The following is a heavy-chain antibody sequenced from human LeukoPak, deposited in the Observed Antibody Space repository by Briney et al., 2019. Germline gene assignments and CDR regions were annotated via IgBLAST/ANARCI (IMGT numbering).Heavy chain of an antibody. CDR2: ISAYNGNT. V-gene: IGHV1-18*01. J-gene: IGHJ6*03. CDR3: ARVPYSSSWYVSDYYYYYMDV. D-gene: IGHD6-13*01. Sequence: ASVKVSCKASGYTFTSYGISWARQAPGQGLEWMGWISAYNGNTNYAQKLQGRVTMTTDTSTSTAYMELRSLRSDDTAVYYCARVPYSSSWYVSDYYYYYMDVWGKGTTVTVSS. CDR1: GYTFTSYG.